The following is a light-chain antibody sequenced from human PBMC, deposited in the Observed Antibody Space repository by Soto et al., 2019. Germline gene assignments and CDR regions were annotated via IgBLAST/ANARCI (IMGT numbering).Light chain of an antibody. CDR1: SSDVGAYNY. Sequence: QSALTQPPPAPGSPGQSVTISCTGTSSDVGAYNYVSWYQQYPGKAPKLMIYEVSKRPSGVPDRFSGSKSGKTASLTVSGLQPEDEADYYCTSYAGSNIWVFGGGTKLTVL. J-gene: IGLJ3*02. V-gene: IGLV2-8*01. CDR3: TSYAGSNIWV. CDR2: EVS.